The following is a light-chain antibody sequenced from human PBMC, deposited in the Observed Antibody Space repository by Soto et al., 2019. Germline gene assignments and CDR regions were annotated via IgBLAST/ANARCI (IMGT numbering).Light chain of an antibody. CDR2: EVS. CDR1: SSDVGNYKY. J-gene: IGLJ1*01. V-gene: IGLV2-14*01. Sequence: QSVLTQPASVSGSPGQSITTSCTGTSSDVGNYKYVSWYQQHPGKAPKLMIYEVSNRPSGVSNRFSGSKSGNTAPLTISGLQAEDETDYYCFSYTSSGTYVFGTGTKVTVL. CDR3: FSYTSSGTYV.